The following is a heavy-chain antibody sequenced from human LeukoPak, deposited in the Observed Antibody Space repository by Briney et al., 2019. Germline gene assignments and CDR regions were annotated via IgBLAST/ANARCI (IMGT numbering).Heavy chain of an antibody. CDR2: ISYDGSNK. Sequence: GGSLRLSCAASGFTFSSYAMHWVRQAPGKGLEWLAVISYDGSNKYYADSVKGRFTISRDNSKNTLYLQMNSLRAEDTAVYYCAKERKLLPFDCWGQGTLVTVSS. CDR1: GFTFSSYA. CDR3: AKERKLLPFDC. V-gene: IGHV3-30-3*01. D-gene: IGHD4-23*01. J-gene: IGHJ4*02.